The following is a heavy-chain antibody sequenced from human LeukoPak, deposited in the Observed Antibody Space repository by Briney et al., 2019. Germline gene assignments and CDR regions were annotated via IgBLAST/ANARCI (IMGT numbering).Heavy chain of an antibody. D-gene: IGHD5-12*01. J-gene: IGHJ4*02. V-gene: IGHV1-18*01. CDR1: GYTFTSYG. CDR3: ARASGLATIRARFDY. Sequence: ASVKVSCKASGYTFTSYGISWVRPAPGQGLEWMGWISAYNGNTDYAQKLQGRVTMTTDTSTSTAYMELRSLRSDDTAVYYCARASGLATIRARFDYWGQGTLVTVSS. CDR2: ISAYNGNT.